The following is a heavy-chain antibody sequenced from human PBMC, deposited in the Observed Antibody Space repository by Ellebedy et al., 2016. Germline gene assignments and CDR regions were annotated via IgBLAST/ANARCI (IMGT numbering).Heavy chain of an antibody. V-gene: IGHV3-23*01. J-gene: IGHJ4*02. CDR3: AQRGDYSPPVGR. D-gene: IGHD4-17*01. CDR1: GFTFRVYA. CDR2: ISGSGGSA. Sequence: GESLKISCAASGFTFRVYAMSWVRQAPGKGLEWVSGISGSGGSAYYAGSVKGRFTISRDNSKNTLYLQMYSLRAEDTAVYYCAQRGDYSPPVGRWGQGSLVTVSS.